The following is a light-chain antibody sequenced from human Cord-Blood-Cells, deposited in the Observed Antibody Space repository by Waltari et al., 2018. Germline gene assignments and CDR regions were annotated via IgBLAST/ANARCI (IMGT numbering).Light chain of an antibody. V-gene: IGLV2-23*01. CDR1: SSDVGRYNL. J-gene: IGLJ2*01. Sequence: QSALTQPASVSGSPGQSITISCTGTSSDVGRYNLLSWYQQHPGKAPKLMIYEGSKRPSGVSNRFSGSKSGNTASLTLSGLQAEDEADYYCCSYAGSSTVVFGGGTKLTVL. CDR3: CSYAGSSTVV. CDR2: EGS.